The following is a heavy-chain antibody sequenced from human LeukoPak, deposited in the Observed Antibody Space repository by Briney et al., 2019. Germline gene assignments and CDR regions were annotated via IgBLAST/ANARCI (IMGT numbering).Heavy chain of an antibody. CDR1: GYTFTSYY. Sequence: GASVKVSCKASGYTFTSYYMHWVRQAPGQGLEWMGWINPNSGGTNYAQKFQGRVTMTRDTSISTAYMELSRLRSDDTAVYYCARDRESGYSYTDWGQGTLVTVSS. V-gene: IGHV1-2*02. J-gene: IGHJ4*02. CDR2: INPNSGGT. CDR3: ARDRESGYSYTD. D-gene: IGHD5-18*01.